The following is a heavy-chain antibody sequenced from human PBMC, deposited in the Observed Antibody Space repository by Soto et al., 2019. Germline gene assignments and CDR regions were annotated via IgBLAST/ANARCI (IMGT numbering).Heavy chain of an antibody. CDR1: GGSFSGYY. J-gene: IGHJ4*02. CDR3: ARGRWLRSFDY. V-gene: IGHV4-34*01. CDR2: INHSGST. Sequence: SETLSLTCAVYGGSFSGYYWSWIRQPPGKGLEWIGEINHSGSTNYNPSLKSRVTISVDTSKNQFSLKLSSVTAADTAVYYCARGRWLRSFDYWGQGTLVTVSS. D-gene: IGHD5-12*01.